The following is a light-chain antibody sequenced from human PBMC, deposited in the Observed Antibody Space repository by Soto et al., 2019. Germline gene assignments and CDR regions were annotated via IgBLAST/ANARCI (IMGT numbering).Light chain of an antibody. CDR1: QGISSY. CDR2: KAS. J-gene: IGKJ1*01. V-gene: IGKV1-8*01. Sequence: AIRMTQSPSSFSASTGDRVTITCRASQGISSYLAWYQQKPGKAPKLLIYKASSLESGVPSRFSGSGSGTEFTLTINSLQPEDFATYYCQQSYSTPWTFGQGTKVDIK. CDR3: QQSYSTPWT.